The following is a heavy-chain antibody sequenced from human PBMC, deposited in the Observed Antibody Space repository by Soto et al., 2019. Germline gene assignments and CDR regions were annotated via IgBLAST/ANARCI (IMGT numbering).Heavy chain of an antibody. CDR2: ISYDGSNK. CDR3: ARNGATWASFDY. CDR1: GFTFSSYG. Sequence: QVQLVESGGGVVQPGRSLRLSCAASGFTFSSYGMHWVRQAPGKGLEWVAVISYDGSNKYYADSVKGRFTISRDNSKNTLYLQMNSLRAEDTAVYYCARNGATWASFDYWGQGTLVTVSS. D-gene: IGHD1-26*01. J-gene: IGHJ4*02. V-gene: IGHV3-30*03.